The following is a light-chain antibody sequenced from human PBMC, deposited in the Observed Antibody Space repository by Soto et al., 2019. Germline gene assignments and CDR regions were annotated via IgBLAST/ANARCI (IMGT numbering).Light chain of an antibody. J-gene: IGKJ2*01. V-gene: IGKV1-9*01. CDR1: QGLITY. Sequence: DIQLTQSPSFLSASVGDRVTITCRASQGLITYLAWYQQKSGKAPKLLIYVAYTLQSGVPSRFSGSGSGTEFNLTSSSVQPEDFATYYCEQLNSYPYTFGQGTKLEIK. CDR3: EQLNSYPYT. CDR2: VAY.